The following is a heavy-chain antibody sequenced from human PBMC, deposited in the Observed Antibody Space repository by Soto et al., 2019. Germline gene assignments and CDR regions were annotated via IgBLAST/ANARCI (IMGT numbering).Heavy chain of an antibody. Sequence: SQTLSLTCAISGDSVSSNSGAWNWIRQSPSRGLEWLGRTYYRSHWYNDFAVSVKSRVTIDPDTSKNQFSLQLNSVTPEDTAVYYCVRKDRDSKYYSGLDVWGQVTTVT. J-gene: IGHJ6*02. D-gene: IGHD2-15*01. CDR2: TYYRSHWYN. V-gene: IGHV6-1*01. CDR3: VRKDRDSKYYSGLDV. CDR1: GDSVSSNSGA.